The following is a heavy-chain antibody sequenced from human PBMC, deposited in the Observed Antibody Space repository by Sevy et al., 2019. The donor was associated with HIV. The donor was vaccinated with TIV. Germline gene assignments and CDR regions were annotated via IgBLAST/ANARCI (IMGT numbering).Heavy chain of an antibody. CDR3: TKDRGAAVTGTNFDS. CDR2: ITGSGGTT. CDR1: GFTFSTYT. V-gene: IGHV3-23*01. D-gene: IGHD6-19*01. J-gene: IGHJ4*02. Sequence: GGSLRLSCAASGFTFSTYTMTWVRQAPGKGLEWVSTITGSGGTTYYADSVKGRFTISIDSSRNTQFLQMNSLKADDTAVYYCTKDRGAAVTGTNFDSWGQGTLVTVSS.